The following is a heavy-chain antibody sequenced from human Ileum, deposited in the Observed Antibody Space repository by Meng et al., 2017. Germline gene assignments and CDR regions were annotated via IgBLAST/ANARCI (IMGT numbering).Heavy chain of an antibody. CDR1: GFTFSSYT. D-gene: IGHD5-24*01. CDR3: ARGWSDGYSTYFDY. V-gene: IGHV3-21*01. CDR2: IRTSSSYI. J-gene: IGHJ4*02. Sequence: GESLKISCAASGFTFSSYTMNWVRQIPGKGLEWISSIRTSSSYIYYADSLKGRSTISRDNAENSLSLQMNSLRVEDTAVYYCARGWSDGYSTYFDYWGQGTLVTVSS.